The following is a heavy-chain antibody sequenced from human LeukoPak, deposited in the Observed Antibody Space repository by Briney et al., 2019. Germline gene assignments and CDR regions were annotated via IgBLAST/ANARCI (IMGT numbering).Heavy chain of an antibody. D-gene: IGHD1-26*01. CDR1: GFTFSSYS. CDR2: ISSGSDYI. J-gene: IGHJ3*02. CDR3: AREEGGAGLYGFDI. Sequence: GGSLRLSCAASGFTFSSYSMNWVRQAPGKGLEWVSSISSGSDYIYYAASLKGRFTISRDNAKSSLYLQMNSLRAEDTAVYYCAREEGGAGLYGFDIWGQGTMVTVSS. V-gene: IGHV3-21*01.